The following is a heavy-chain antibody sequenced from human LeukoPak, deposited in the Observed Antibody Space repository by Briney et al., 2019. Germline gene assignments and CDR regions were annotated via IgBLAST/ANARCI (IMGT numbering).Heavy chain of an antibody. V-gene: IGHV3-23*01. CDR3: AKGTYDSSAPDAFDI. CDR1: GFTFSSYG. D-gene: IGHD3-22*01. Sequence: PGGSLRLSCAASGFTFSSYGMSWVRQAPGKGLEWVSAISGSGGSTYYADFVKGRFTISRDNSKNTLYPQMNSLRAEDTAVYYCAKGTYDSSAPDAFDIWGQGTMVTVSS. CDR2: ISGSGGST. J-gene: IGHJ3*02.